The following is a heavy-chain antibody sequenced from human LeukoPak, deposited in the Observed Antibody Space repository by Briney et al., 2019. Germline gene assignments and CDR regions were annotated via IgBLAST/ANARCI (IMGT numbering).Heavy chain of an antibody. D-gene: IGHD6-13*01. CDR3: ARADYSSSWSHDYYYMDV. Sequence: PSETLSLACTVSGGSISSYYWSWIRQPAGKGLEWIGRIYTSGSTNYNPSLKSRVTISVDTSKNQFSLNLSSVTAADTAVYYCARADYSSSWSHDYYYMDVWGKGTTVAVSS. V-gene: IGHV4-4*07. CDR1: GGSISSYY. J-gene: IGHJ6*03. CDR2: IYTSGST.